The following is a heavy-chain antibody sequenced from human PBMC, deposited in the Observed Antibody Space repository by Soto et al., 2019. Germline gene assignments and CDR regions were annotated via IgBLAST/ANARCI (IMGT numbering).Heavy chain of an antibody. V-gene: IGHV4-39*01. D-gene: IGHD1-26*01. Sequence: PSETVSLTCTISGDSISISSYYWAWIRQPPGKGLEWIGSMYYSGSTYNNPSLKSRVTMSVDTPKKQFSLILSSVTAADTAVYYCAAMLIVGATPYCFEYLDEGNLVTASS. CDR2: MYYSGST. J-gene: IGHJ4*01. CDR1: GDSISISSYY. CDR3: AAMLIVGATPYCFEY.